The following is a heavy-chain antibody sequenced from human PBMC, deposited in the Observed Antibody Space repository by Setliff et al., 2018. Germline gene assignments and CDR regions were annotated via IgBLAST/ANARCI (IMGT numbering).Heavy chain of an antibody. J-gene: IGHJ3*02. V-gene: IGHV5-51*01. D-gene: IGHD3-22*01. CDR1: GYSFSNFW. CDR2: VYPGDSDT. CDR3: ARHAVPYYDSSNDAFDI. Sequence: GESLKISCKGSGYSFSNFWIGWVRQMPGKGLEWMGVVYPGDSDTRYRPSFQGQVTISADKSITTAYLQWRSLKASDTAMYYCARHAVPYYDSSNDAFDIWGQGTMVT.